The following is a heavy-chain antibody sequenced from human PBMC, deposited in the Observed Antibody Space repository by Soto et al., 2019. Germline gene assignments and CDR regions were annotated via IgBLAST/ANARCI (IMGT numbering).Heavy chain of an antibody. CDR2: IYTSGST. CDR3: AGIAEAIYYGVDV. D-gene: IGHD6-13*01. J-gene: IGHJ6*02. V-gene: IGHV4-4*07. Sequence: ETLSLTDTFSCGSSSRYHWNCIRQPAGKGLEWIGRIYTSGSTNYNPSLKSRVTMLVDTSKNQFSLKLSSVTAADTVVYYCAGIAEAIYYGVDVWGQGTKVTVSS. CDR1: CGSSSRYH.